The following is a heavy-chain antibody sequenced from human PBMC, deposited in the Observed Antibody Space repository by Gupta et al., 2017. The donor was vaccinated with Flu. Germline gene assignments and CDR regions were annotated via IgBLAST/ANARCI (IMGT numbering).Heavy chain of an antibody. J-gene: IGHJ4*02. V-gene: IGHV4-38-2*02. Sequence: QVQLQESGPRLVKPSETLSLTCAVSGYFIGGGSNWGWIRQPPGRGLEWIGYIHHSGSTSYNPSLKSRVTVSIDTSKNRFSLNLRSVTATDTAVYYCARENYGDYDYWGQGLLVTVSS. D-gene: IGHD4-17*01. CDR3: ARENYGDYDY. CDR1: GYFIGGGSN. CDR2: IHHSGST.